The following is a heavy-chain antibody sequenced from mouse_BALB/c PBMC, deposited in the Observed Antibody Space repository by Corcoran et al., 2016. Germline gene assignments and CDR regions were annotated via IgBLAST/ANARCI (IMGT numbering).Heavy chain of an antibody. J-gene: IGHJ4*01. D-gene: IGHD2-4*01. CDR3: ARSMITTGNYYAMDY. CDR1: GFSLSTSGMG. CDR2: IYWDDDK. V-gene: IGHV8-12*01. Sequence: QVTLKESDPGILQPSQTLSLTCSFSGFSLSTSGMGVSWIRQPSGKGLEWLAHIYWDDDKRYNPSLKSRLTISKDTSSNQVFLKITSVDTADTATYYCARSMITTGNYYAMDYWGLGTSVTVSS.